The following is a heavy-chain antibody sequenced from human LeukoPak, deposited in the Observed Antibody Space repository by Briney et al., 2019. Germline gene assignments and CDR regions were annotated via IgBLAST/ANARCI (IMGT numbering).Heavy chain of an antibody. Sequence: ASVKVSCKASGFTFTSSAVQWVRQARGQRLEWMGWISAYNGNTNYAQKLQGRVTMTTDTSTSTAYMELRSLRSDDTAVYYCARVWHPNPGTVRGVIIDYWGQGTLVTVSS. CDR2: ISAYNGNT. J-gene: IGHJ4*02. CDR3: ARVWHPNPGTVRGVIIDY. D-gene: IGHD3-10*01. V-gene: IGHV1-18*01. CDR1: GFTFTSSA.